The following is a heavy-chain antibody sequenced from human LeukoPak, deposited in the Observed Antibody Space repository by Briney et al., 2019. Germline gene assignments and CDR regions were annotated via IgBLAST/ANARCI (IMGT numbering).Heavy chain of an antibody. V-gene: IGHV4-59*01. CDR3: ARESWYGIDY. CDR2: IYYSGST. J-gene: IGHJ4*02. CDR1: GGSISSYY. Sequence: SETLSLTCTVSGGSISSYYWSWIRQPPGGGLEWIGYIYYSGSTNYNPSLKSRVTISVDTSKNQFSLKLSSVTAADTAVYYCARESWYGIDYWGQGTLVTVSS. D-gene: IGHD6-13*01.